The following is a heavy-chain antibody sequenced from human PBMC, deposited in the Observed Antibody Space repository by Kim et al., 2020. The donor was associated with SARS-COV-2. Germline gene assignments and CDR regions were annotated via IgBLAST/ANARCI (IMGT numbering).Heavy chain of an antibody. V-gene: IGHV3-7*01. CDR2: IKQDGSEK. J-gene: IGHJ3*02. CDR1: GFTFSSYW. Sequence: GGSLRLSCAASGFTFSSYWMSWVRQAPGKGLEWVANIKQDGSEKYYVDSVKGRFTISRDNAKNSLYLQMNSLRAEDTAVYYCARALNQGARFLEWSDAFDIWGQGTMVTVSS. D-gene: IGHD3-3*01. CDR3: ARALNQGARFLEWSDAFDI.